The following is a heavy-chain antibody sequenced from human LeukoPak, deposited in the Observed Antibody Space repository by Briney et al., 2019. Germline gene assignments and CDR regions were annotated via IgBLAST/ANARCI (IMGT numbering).Heavy chain of an antibody. CDR1: GDSISGYY. Sequence: PSETLSLTCTVSGDSISGYYWNWIRQPPGKGLEWIGHVFYTGTTKYHPSLKSRIAISVDTSSNQFSLKLRSGTTADTAVYYCARGITVTTTSDHLDFWGQGILVTVPS. D-gene: IGHD4-17*01. CDR3: ARGITVTTTSDHLDF. V-gene: IGHV4-59*01. CDR2: VFYTGTT. J-gene: IGHJ4*02.